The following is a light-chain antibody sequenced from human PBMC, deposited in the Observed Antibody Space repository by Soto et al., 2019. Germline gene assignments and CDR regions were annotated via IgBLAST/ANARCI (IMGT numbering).Light chain of an antibody. CDR2: EVS. V-gene: IGLV2-18*01. CDR1: SSDVGSYNR. J-gene: IGLJ3*02. Sequence: QSALTQPPSVSGSPGQSVTISCTGTSSDVGSYNRVSWYQQPPGTAHKLMIYEVSNRPSGVPDRFSGSKSGNTASLTISGLQAEDDADYYCILYTSSSTLVFGGGTKLTVL. CDR3: ILYTSSSTLV.